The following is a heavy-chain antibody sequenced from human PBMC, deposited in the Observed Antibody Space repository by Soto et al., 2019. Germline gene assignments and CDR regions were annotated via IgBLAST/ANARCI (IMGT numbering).Heavy chain of an antibody. V-gene: IGHV3-21*01. CDR3: AREETAWPLAYGLDV. D-gene: IGHD2-21*02. CDR2: IGRRSDI. J-gene: IGHJ6*02. CDR1: GFSFSTYS. Sequence: GSLRLSCEASGFSFSTYSMHWVRQAPGKGLEWVSSIGRRSDIYYADSVKGRFTISRDNAKNSVSLQMNSLRDEDTAVYYCAREETAWPLAYGLDVWGQGTTVTVSS.